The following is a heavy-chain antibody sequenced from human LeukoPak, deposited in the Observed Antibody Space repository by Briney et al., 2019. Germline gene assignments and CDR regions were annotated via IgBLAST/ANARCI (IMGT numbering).Heavy chain of an antibody. Sequence: GASVKVSCKASGGTFSSYAISWVRQAPGQGLEWMGGIIPTFGTANYAQKFQGRVTITADKSTSTAYMELSSLRSEDTAVYYCATVYSSSWYGFDPWGQGTLVTVSS. CDR2: IIPTFGTA. D-gene: IGHD6-13*01. CDR3: ATVYSSSWYGFDP. CDR1: GGTFSSYA. J-gene: IGHJ5*02. V-gene: IGHV1-69*06.